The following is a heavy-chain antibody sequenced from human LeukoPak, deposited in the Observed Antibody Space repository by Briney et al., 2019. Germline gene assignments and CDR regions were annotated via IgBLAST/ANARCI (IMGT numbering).Heavy chain of an antibody. CDR3: ATVPNNTTVTIRSGYYYMDV. CDR1: GYTLTELS. D-gene: IGHD4-17*01. Sequence: APVSVSCKVSGYTLTELSMHGVRHAPGKGRGWRGGFHPEVGETIYAQNPQRRVPMTEDTSTDTSYMELSSLRSEDTAVYYCATVPNNTTVTIRSGYYYMDVWGKGTTVTVSS. CDR2: FHPEVGET. V-gene: IGHV1-24*01. J-gene: IGHJ6*03.